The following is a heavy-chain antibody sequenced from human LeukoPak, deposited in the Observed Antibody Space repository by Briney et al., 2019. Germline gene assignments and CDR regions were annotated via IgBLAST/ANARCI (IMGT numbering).Heavy chain of an antibody. D-gene: IGHD4-11*01. V-gene: IGHV4-34*01. Sequence: PSETLSLTCAVYGGSFSGYYWSWIRQPPGKGLEWIGEINHSGSTNYNPSLKSRVTISVDTSKNQFSLKLSSVTAADTAVYYCARGSTLTIWFDPWGQGTLVTVSS. J-gene: IGHJ5*02. CDR2: INHSGST. CDR3: ARGSTLTIWFDP. CDR1: GGSFSGYY.